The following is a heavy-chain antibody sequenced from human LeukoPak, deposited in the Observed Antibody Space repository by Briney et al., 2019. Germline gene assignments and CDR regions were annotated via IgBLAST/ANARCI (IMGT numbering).Heavy chain of an antibody. CDR3: ARHYDFWSGYSNWFDH. CDR1: GVSISSYY. J-gene: IGHJ5*02. CDR2: IYTSGST. V-gene: IGHV4-4*07. Sequence: KPSETLSLTCTVSGVSISSYYWSWIRPPAGKGLEWIGLIYTSGSTNYNPSLKSRVTMSVATSKNQFSLKLSSVTAADTAVYYCARHYDFWSGYSNWFDHWGQGTLVTVSS. D-gene: IGHD3-3*01.